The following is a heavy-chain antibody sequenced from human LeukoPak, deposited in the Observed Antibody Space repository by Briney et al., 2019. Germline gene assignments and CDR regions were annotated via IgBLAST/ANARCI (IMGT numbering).Heavy chain of an antibody. CDR2: ISYDGSNK. D-gene: IGHD6-19*01. CDR1: GFTFSSYA. J-gene: IGHJ6*03. V-gene: IGHV3-30*01. Sequence: PGGSLRLSCAASGFTFSSYAMHWVRQAPGKGLEWVAVISYDGSNKYYADSVKGRFTISRDNSKNTLYLQMNSLRAEDTAVYYCARDTEWLVPYYCYYMDVWGKGTTVTVSS. CDR3: ARDTEWLVPYYCYYMDV.